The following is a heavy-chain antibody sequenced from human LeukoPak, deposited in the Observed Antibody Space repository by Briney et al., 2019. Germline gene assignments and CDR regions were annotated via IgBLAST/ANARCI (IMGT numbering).Heavy chain of an antibody. D-gene: IGHD3-10*01. CDR1: GYTFTGYY. J-gene: IGHJ4*02. CDR2: INPNSGGT. Sequence: ASVKVSCKASGYTFTGYYMHWVRQAPGQGLEWMGWINPNSGGTNYAQKFQGRVTMTRDTSISTAYMELSRLRSDDTAVYYCARVLGSTDPRAYWGQGTLVTVSS. CDR3: ARVLGSTDPRAY. V-gene: IGHV1-2*02.